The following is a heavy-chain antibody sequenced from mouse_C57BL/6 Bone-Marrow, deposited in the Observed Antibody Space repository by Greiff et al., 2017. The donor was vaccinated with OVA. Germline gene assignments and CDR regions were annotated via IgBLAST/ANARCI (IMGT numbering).Heavy chain of an antibody. CDR2: IRLKSDNYAT. D-gene: IGHD1-1*01. Sequence: EVQLVESGGGLVQPGGSMKLSCVASGFTFSNYWMNWVRQSPEKGLEWVAQIRLKSDNYATHYAESVKGRFTISRDDSKSSVYLQMNNLRAEDTGIYYCTDYYGSSPYWGQGTLVTVSA. V-gene: IGHV6-3*01. CDR3: TDYYGSSPY. CDR1: GFTFSNYW. J-gene: IGHJ3*01.